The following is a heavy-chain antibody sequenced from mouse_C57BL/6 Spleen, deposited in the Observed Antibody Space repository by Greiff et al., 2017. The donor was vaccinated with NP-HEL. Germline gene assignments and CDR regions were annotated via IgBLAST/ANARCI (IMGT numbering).Heavy chain of an antibody. V-gene: IGHV5-9-1*02. D-gene: IGHD4-1*02. J-gene: IGHJ2*01. CDR3: TRDLPTGTGYYFDY. CDR2: ISSGGDYI. Sequence: EVKLMESGEGLVKPGGSLKLSCAASGFTFSSYAMSWVRQTPEKRLEWVAYISSGGDYIYYADTVKGRFTISRDNARNTLYLQMSSLKSEDTAMYYCTRDLPTGTGYYFDYWGQGTTLTVSS. CDR1: GFTFSSYA.